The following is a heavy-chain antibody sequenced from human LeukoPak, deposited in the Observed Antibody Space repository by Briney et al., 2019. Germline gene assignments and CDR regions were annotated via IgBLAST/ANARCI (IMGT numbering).Heavy chain of an antibody. CDR2: IYSGGST. D-gene: IGHD3-10*01. J-gene: IGHJ3*02. CDR1: EFTVSNNY. CDR3: ARSVGELLFSGAFDI. Sequence: PGGSLRLSCAASEFTVSNNYMSWVRQAPGKGLEWVSVIYSGGSTYSADSVKGRFTISRDNSKNTLYLQMNSLRAEDTAVYYCARSVGELLFSGAFDIWGQGTM. V-gene: IGHV3-66*01.